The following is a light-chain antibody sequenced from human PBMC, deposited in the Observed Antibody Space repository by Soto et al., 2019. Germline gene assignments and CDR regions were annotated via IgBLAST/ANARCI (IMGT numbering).Light chain of an antibody. CDR2: RNN. CDR3: AAWDDSLSGSV. V-gene: IGLV1-47*01. CDR1: SSNIGSNY. Sequence: QSVLTQPPSASGTPGQRVTISCSGSSSNIGSNYVYWYQQLPGTAPKLLIYRNNQRPSGVPDRFSGSKSGTSASLAISGLRSEDEADYYCAAWDDSLSGSVFGTGTMVTVL. J-gene: IGLJ1*01.